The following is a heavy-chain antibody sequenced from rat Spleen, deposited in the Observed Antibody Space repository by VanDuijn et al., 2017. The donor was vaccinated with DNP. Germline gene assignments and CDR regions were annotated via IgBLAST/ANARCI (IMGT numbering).Heavy chain of an antibody. V-gene: IGHV3-1*01. CDR1: GYSITSSS. Sequence: EVQLQESGPGLLRPSQSLSLTCSVTGYSITSSSRWNWIREFPGNKLEWIGHISYSGSTSYNPSLKSRISITRDTSKNQFFLQLSSVTTEDTATYYCARWNIGTSTLDYWGQGVMVTVSS. CDR3: ARWNIGTSTLDY. D-gene: IGHD1-5*01. CDR2: ISYSGST. J-gene: IGHJ2*01.